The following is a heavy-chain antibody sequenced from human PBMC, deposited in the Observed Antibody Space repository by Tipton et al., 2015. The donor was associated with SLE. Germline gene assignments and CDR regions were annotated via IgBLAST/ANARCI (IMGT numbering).Heavy chain of an antibody. Sequence: TLSLTCAVYGGSFSGYYWGWIRQPPGKGLEWIGSIYHSGSTNYNPSLKSRVTISVDTSKNQFSLKLSSVTAADTAVYYCARAPTTGWQGDYWGQGTLVTVSS. CDR2: IYHSGST. J-gene: IGHJ4*02. CDR3: ARAPTTGWQGDY. D-gene: IGHD4-17*01. CDR1: GGSFSGYY. V-gene: IGHV4-34*01.